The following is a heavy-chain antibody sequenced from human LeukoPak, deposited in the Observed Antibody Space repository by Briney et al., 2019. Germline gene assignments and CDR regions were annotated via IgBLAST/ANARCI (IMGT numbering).Heavy chain of an antibody. CDR2: IYYSGST. D-gene: IGHD3-3*01. J-gene: IGHJ6*02. CDR1: GGSVSSGSYY. V-gene: IGHV4-61*01. CDR3: ARSGEYDFWSGYYTPPLDGMDV. Sequence: SETLSLTCTVSGGSVSSGSYYWSWIRQPPGKGLEWIGYIYYSGSTNYNPSLKSRVTISVDTSKNQFSLKLSSVTAADTAVYYCARSGEYDFWSGYYTPPLDGMDVWGQGTTVTVSS.